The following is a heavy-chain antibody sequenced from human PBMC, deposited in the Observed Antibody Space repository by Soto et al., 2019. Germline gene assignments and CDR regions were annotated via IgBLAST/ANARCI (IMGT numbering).Heavy chain of an antibody. CDR3: TKYTHVSRYSYFGMDV. D-gene: IGHD3-3*01. CDR1: GFTFGDYA. CDR2: IRSKAYGGTT. J-gene: IGHJ6*02. Sequence: LRLSCTGSGFTFGDYAMSWSRQAPGKGLEWVGVIRSKAYGGTTDYAASVKGRFTILRDDSKSIAYLQMSSLQTEDTGVYYCTKYTHVSRYSYFGMDVWGHGTTVTVSS. V-gene: IGHV3-49*03.